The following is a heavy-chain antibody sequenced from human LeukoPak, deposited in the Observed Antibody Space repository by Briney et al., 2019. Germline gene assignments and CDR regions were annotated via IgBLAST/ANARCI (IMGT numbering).Heavy chain of an antibody. CDR1: GFSFSTYE. CDR2: ISDGGSTI. CDR3: ARATNYDILTGYLP. D-gene: IGHD3-9*01. V-gene: IGHV3-48*03. J-gene: IGHJ4*02. Sequence: AGSLRLSCTASGFSFSTYEMNWVRQAPGKRLEWVSYISDGGSTIYYAASVKGRFTISRDDAKNSLYLQMNSLRAEDTAVYYCARATNYDILTGYLPWGQGTLVTVSS.